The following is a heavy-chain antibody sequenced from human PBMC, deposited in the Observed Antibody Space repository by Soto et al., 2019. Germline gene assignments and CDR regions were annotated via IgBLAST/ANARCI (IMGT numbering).Heavy chain of an antibody. Sequence: SETLSLTCTVSGGSISSGGYYWSWIRQHPGKGLEWIGYIYYSGSTYYNPPLKSRVTISVDTSKNQFSLKLSSVTAADTAVYYCARVQLERYFDYWGQGTLVTVSS. CDR1: GGSISSGGYY. J-gene: IGHJ4*02. CDR2: IYYSGST. CDR3: ARVQLERYFDY. D-gene: IGHD1-1*01. V-gene: IGHV4-31*03.